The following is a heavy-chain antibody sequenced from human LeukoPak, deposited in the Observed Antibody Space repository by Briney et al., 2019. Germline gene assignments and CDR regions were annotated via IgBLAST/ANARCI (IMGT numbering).Heavy chain of an antibody. J-gene: IGHJ4*02. D-gene: IGHD3-22*01. V-gene: IGHV1-69*06. CDR1: GGTFSSYA. CDR2: IIPIFGTA. Sequence: GASAKVSCKASGGTFSSYAISWVRQAPGQGLEWMGGIIPIFGTANYAQKFQGRVTITADKSTSTAYMELSSLRSEDTAVYYCARVFTFADSSGGFDYWGQGTLVTVSS. CDR3: ARVFTFADSSGGFDY.